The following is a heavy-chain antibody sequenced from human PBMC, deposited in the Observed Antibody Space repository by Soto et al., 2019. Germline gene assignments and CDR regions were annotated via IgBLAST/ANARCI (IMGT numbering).Heavy chain of an antibody. Sequence: NPGGSLRLSCAASGFTFSNALMSWVRQSPGKGLEWVGRIKSKTDGGTTDYAAPVKGRFTISRDDSKNTLYLQMNSLKTEDTAVYYCPLYDSYDAFDIWGQGTMVTVSS. CDR3: PLYDSYDAFDI. CDR2: IKSKTDGGTT. J-gene: IGHJ3*02. D-gene: IGHD3-22*01. CDR1: GFTFSNAL. V-gene: IGHV3-15*01.